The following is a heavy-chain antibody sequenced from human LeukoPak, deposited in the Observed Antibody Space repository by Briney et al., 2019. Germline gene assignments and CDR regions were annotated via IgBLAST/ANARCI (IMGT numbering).Heavy chain of an antibody. CDR2: ISGSGGST. CDR1: GFTFSSYG. J-gene: IGHJ4*02. Sequence: GGSLRLSCAASGFTFSSYGMSWVRQAPGKGLEWVSAISGSGGSTYYADSVKGRFTISRDNSKNTLYLQMNSLRAEDTAVYYCAKDLRVWDIVVVPAASEVDYWGQGTLVTVSS. CDR3: AKDLRVWDIVVVPAASEVDY. V-gene: IGHV3-23*01. D-gene: IGHD2-2*01.